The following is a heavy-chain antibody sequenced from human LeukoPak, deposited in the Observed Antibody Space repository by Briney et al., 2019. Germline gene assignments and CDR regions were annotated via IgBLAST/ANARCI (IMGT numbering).Heavy chain of an antibody. Sequence: RPSETLSLTCTVSGGSISSYYWSWIRQPPGKGLEWIGYIYYSGSTNYNPSLKSRVTISVDTSKNQFSLKLSSVTAADTAVYYCARTSSGWYRRFDYWGQGTLVTVSS. J-gene: IGHJ4*02. CDR2: IYYSGST. CDR1: GGSISSYY. CDR3: ARTSSGWYRRFDY. V-gene: IGHV4-59*01. D-gene: IGHD6-19*01.